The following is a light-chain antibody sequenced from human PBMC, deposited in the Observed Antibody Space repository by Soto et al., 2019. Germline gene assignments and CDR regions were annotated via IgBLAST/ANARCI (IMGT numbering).Light chain of an antibody. CDR3: QQRSNWPLIT. Sequence: EIVLTQSPGTLSLSPGERATLSCRASQSVSITSFAWYQQKPGQAPRLLIYGASSRATGIPARFSGSGSGTDFTLTISSLEPEDFAVYYCQQRSNWPLITFGQGTRLEIK. J-gene: IGKJ5*01. V-gene: IGKV3D-20*02. CDR2: GAS. CDR1: QSVSITS.